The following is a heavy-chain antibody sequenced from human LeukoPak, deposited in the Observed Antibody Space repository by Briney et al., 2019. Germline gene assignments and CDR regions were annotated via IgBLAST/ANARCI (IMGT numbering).Heavy chain of an antibody. J-gene: IGHJ3*02. CDR1: EFTITTYA. CDR2: ISDRGDST. CDR3: AKGRWGLTINNFDI. Sequence: GGSLTLSCVASEFTITTYAMGWVRQAPGKGLEWVSVISDRGDSTHYADSVKGRFTISRDSSKNTLYLQMNSLRGEDTAVYYCAKGRWGLTINNFDIWGQGTMVTVSS. D-gene: IGHD3-9*01. V-gene: IGHV3-23*01.